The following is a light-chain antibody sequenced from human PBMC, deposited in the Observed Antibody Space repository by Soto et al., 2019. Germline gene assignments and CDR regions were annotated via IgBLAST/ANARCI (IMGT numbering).Light chain of an antibody. J-gene: IGKJ1*01. CDR2: AAS. CDR3: QQYNNWPRT. Sequence: DIQMTQSPSSLSASVVDRVTITCRASQGIANYLAWYQQKPGKVPKLLIYAASTLEPGVPSRFSGSGFGTDFTLSISSLQPEDFAVYYCQQYNNWPRTFGQGTKVDIK. CDR1: QGIANY. V-gene: IGKV1-27*01.